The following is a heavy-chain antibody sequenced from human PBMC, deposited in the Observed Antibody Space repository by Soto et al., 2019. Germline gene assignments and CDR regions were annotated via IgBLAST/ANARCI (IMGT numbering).Heavy chain of an antibody. CDR2: ISHSGGS. CDR3: AREGPQKWVLGFDS. V-gene: IGHV4-38-2*02. D-gene: IGHD2-2*03. Sequence: SDTLSLTCAVSAYSIRTGYDWAWLRQSPTQGLEWIGSISHSGGSSYNPSLGSRATISLDTSKKQFFLTMTSVTAADRAIYYGAREGPQKWVLGFDSWAQGLLVNV. CDR1: AYSIRTGYD. J-gene: IGHJ4*02.